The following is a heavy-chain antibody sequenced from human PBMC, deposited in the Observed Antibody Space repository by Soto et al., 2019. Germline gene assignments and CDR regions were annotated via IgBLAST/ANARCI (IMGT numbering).Heavy chain of an antibody. J-gene: IGHJ6*02. CDR3: ARESPGYGMDV. CDR1: GFTFSSYG. Sequence: QVQLVESGGGVVQPGRSLRLSCAASGFTFSSYGMHWVRQAPGKGLEWVAVIWYDGSNKYYADSVKGRFTISRDTAKNTLYLQMNGLRAEDPAVDYCARESPGYGMDVWGQGTTVTVSS. V-gene: IGHV3-33*01. CDR2: IWYDGSNK.